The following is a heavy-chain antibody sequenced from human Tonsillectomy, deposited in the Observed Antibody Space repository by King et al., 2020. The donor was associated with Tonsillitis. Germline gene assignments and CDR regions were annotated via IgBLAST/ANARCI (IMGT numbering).Heavy chain of an antibody. J-gene: IGHJ4*02. Sequence: VQLVESGGGLVQPGRSLRLSCAASGFTFDECAMNWVRQAPGKGLEWVSGISLKSGSVDYADSVKGRFTISRDNAKNSLYLQMNSLRPEDTALYYCARSPPGYDSSGYYYRFFDSWGQGTLVTVSS. CDR3: ARSPPGYDSSGYYYRFFDS. V-gene: IGHV3-9*01. CDR2: ISLKSGSV. D-gene: IGHD3-22*01. CDR1: GFTFDECA.